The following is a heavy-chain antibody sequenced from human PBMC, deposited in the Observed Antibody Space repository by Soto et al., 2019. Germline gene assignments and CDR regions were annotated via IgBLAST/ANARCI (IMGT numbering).Heavy chain of an antibody. D-gene: IGHD2-8*02. CDR3: VRGFYSSGSLYYLDY. CDR2: INPNGGTT. V-gene: IGHV1-46*01. CDR1: GYMFTYYY. Sequence: ASVKVSCKASGYMFTYYYIHWVRQGPGQGLEWMGIINPNGGTTTYAQNFQGRVTMTRDTSTSTVYMELTSLTSEDTAIYYCVRGFYSSGSLYYLDYFAQGTLFTV. J-gene: IGHJ4*02.